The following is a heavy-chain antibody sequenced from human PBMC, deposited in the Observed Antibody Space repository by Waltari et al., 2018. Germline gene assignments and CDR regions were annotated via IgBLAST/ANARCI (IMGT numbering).Heavy chain of an antibody. CDR3: ARHPCGDCSRDACDI. J-gene: IGHJ3*02. Sequence: VQLVESGGGLVQPGASVKVSCKASGYTFTSYDINWVRQATGQGLEWMGWMNPNSGNTGDAQKFQGRVTMTRNTSISTAYMDLSSLRSEDTAVYYCARHPCGDCSRDACDIWGQGTMVTVSS. CDR2: MNPNSGNT. D-gene: IGHD2-21*01. V-gene: IGHV1-8*01. CDR1: GYTFTSYD.